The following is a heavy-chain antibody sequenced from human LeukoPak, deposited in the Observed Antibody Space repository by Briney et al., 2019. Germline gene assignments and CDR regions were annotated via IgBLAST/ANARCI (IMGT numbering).Heavy chain of an antibody. J-gene: IGHJ6*02. CDR1: GGAISSSSYY. CDR2: IYYSGST. CDR3: ARESGSYLPRYGMDV. Sequence: KTSETLSLTCTVSGGAISSSSYYWGWIRQPPGKGLEWIGSIYYSGSTYYNPSLKSRVTISVDTSKNQFSLKLSSVTAADTAVYYCARESGSYLPRYGMDVWGQGTTVTVSS. D-gene: IGHD1-26*01. V-gene: IGHV4-39*07.